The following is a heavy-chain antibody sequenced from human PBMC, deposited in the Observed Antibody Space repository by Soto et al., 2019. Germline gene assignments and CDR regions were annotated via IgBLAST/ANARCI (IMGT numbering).Heavy chain of an antibody. Sequence: QVQLVQSGAEVKMPGASVKVSCKASGYTFTSYGINWVRQAPGQGLEWIAWISAYNGITKYAQKFQGRVTMTTDTSKSPAYMELKSLGSDYTAGYYCAKGHWNTCSCYVEGGLFDPWGQGTLGNVSS. J-gene: IGHJ5*02. CDR1: GYTFTSYG. D-gene: IGHD2-2*01. CDR2: ISAYNGIT. V-gene: IGHV1-18*01. CDR3: AKGHWNTCSCYVEGGLFDP.